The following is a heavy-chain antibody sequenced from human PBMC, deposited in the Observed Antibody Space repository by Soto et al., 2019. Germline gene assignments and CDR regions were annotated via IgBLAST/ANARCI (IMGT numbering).Heavy chain of an antibody. CDR2: IILILGIA. Sequence: QVQLVQSGAEVKKPGSSVKVSCKASGGTFSSYTISWVRQAPGQGLEWMGRIILILGIANYAQKFQGRVTITADKSTSTAYMELSSLRSEDTAVYYCARDGDYGDYVRYWGQGTLVTVSS. J-gene: IGHJ4*02. CDR1: GGTFSSYT. D-gene: IGHD4-17*01. V-gene: IGHV1-69*08. CDR3: ARDGDYGDYVRY.